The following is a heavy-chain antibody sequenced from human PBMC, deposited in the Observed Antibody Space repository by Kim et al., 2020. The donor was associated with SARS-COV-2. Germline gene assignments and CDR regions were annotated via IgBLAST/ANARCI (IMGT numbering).Heavy chain of an antibody. CDR1: GFTFSSYS. D-gene: IGHD3-22*01. V-gene: IGHV3-48*04. CDR2: ITSSSSTI. Sequence: GGSLRLSCAASGFTFSSYSMNWVRQAPGKGLEWLSYITSSSSTIYYADSVKGRFTMSRDNAKNSLYLQMNSLRAEDTAVYYCARDHGYNYYDSSGYYYGDAFDIWGQGTMVTVSS. CDR3: ARDHGYNYYDSSGYYYGDAFDI. J-gene: IGHJ3*02.